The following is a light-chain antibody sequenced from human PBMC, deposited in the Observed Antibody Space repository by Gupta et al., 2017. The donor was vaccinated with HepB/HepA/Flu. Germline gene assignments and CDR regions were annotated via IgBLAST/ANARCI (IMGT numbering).Light chain of an antibody. CDR2: GAS. Sequence: VLTQSPGTLSLSPGERATLSCRASQSVNSNHLAWYQQKPGQAPRLLIYGASSRATGIPDRFSGSASGTDFTLTISRLEPEDFAVYYCQQYGSSPYTFGQGTKLEIK. CDR1: QSVNSNH. V-gene: IGKV3-20*01. J-gene: IGKJ2*01. CDR3: QQYGSSPYT.